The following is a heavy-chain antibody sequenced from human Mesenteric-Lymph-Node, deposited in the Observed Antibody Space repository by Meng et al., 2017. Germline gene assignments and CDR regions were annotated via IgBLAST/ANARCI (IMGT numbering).Heavy chain of an antibody. D-gene: IGHD6-13*01. CDR1: GDPNSSIIW. CDR2: IYHSGST. CDR3: AIVAAAGNEWFDP. J-gene: IGHJ5*02. V-gene: IGHV4-4*02. Sequence: VHRPGSGPGLGYPSDPLSLPCLVSGDPNSSIIWWTWVRQPPGKGLEWIGEIYHSGSTNYNPSRKSRVSISVAKSKNQFSLKLSSATAADTAVYYCAIVAAAGNEWFDPWGQGTLVTVSS.